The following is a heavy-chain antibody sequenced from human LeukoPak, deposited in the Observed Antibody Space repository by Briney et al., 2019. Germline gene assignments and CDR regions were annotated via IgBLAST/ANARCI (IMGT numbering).Heavy chain of an antibody. J-gene: IGHJ4*02. CDR3: AGASSGPNY. CDR1: GFTLSTYE. V-gene: IGHV3-48*03. D-gene: IGHD6-19*01. CDR2: ISSSGSTI. Sequence: PGGSLRLSCAASGFTLSTYEMNWVRQAPGKGLEWVSYISSSGSTIYYADSVKGRFTISRDNAKNSLYLQMNSLRAEDTAVYYCAGASSGPNYWGQGTLVTVSS.